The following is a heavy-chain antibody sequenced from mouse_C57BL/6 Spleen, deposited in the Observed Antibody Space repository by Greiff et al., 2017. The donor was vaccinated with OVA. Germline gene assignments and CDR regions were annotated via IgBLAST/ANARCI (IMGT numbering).Heavy chain of an antibody. J-gene: IGHJ2*01. V-gene: IGHV1-82*01. CDR3: ARGWLLQYFDY. D-gene: IGHD2-3*01. Sequence: VQLQQSGPELVKPGASVKISCKASGYAFSSSWMNWVKQRPGKGLEWIGRIYPGDGDTNYNGKFKGKATLTADKSSSTAYMQLSSLTSEDSAVYLCARGWLLQYFDYWGQGTTLTVSS. CDR1: GYAFSSSW. CDR2: IYPGDGDT.